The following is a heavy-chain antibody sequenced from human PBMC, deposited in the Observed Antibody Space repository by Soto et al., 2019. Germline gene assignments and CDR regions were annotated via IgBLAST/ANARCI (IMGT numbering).Heavy chain of an antibody. CDR1: GYSFSRFG. Sequence: ASLKVSCKASGYSFSRFGISWGRQAPGQGLEWVGWVSVPSGDASSAQNFQGRVTVTTDTSTSTAYMEVGSLRSDDTAVYYCARTCGTGGRCYLEYWGAGTLVTVSS. J-gene: IGHJ4*02. V-gene: IGHV1-18*01. D-gene: IGHD2-8*02. CDR3: ARTCGTGGRCYLEY. CDR2: VSVPSGDA.